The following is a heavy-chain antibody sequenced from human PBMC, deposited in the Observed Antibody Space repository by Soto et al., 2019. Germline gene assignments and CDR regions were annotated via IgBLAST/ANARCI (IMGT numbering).Heavy chain of an antibody. CDR1: GDSVSSNSAA. D-gene: IGHD3-3*01. J-gene: IGHJ4*02. Sequence: QVQLQQSGPGLVKPSQTLSLTCAISGDSVSSNSAAWTWIRQSPSRGLEWLGRTYYRSTWSNDYAISVKGQIALNPGPSNNQFSLHVNYVALEDKAGYYCARRVAGSGTSGRFDYWGQGNLVTVSS. CDR3: ARRVAGSGTSGRFDY. CDR2: TYYRSTWSN. V-gene: IGHV6-1*01.